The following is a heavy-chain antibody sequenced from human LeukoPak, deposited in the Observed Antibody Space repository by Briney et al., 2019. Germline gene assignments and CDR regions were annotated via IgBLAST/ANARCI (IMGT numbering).Heavy chain of an antibody. V-gene: IGHV3-33*06. Sequence: GRSLRLSCAASGFTFSSYGMHWVRQAPGKGLEWVAVIWYDGSNKYYAGSVKGRFTISRDNSKNTLYLQMNSLRAEDTAVYYCAKTLHGYEHGGGAFDPWGQGTLVTVSS. D-gene: IGHD1-1*01. J-gene: IGHJ5*02. CDR1: GFTFSSYG. CDR2: IWYDGSNK. CDR3: AKTLHGYEHGGGAFDP.